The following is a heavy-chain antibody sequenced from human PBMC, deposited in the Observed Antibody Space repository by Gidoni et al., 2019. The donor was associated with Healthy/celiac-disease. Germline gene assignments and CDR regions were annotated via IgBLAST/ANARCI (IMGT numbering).Heavy chain of an antibody. Sequence: QVQLQQWGAGLLKPSETLSLTCAVYGGSFRGYYWRWIRPPPGKGREWIGEINHMGSTNYNPSLKSRVTISVDTSKNQFSLKLSSVTAADTAVNYCARGRYGDCSSTSCFSGWFDPWGQGTLVTVSS. CDR3: ARGRYGDCSSTSCFSGWFDP. J-gene: IGHJ5*02. CDR2: INHMGST. V-gene: IGHV4-34*01. D-gene: IGHD2-2*01. CDR1: GGSFRGYY.